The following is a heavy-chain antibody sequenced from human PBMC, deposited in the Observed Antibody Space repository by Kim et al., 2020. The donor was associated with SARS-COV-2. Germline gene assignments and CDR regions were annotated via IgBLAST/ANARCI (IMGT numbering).Heavy chain of an antibody. CDR2: TYYRSKWYN. J-gene: IGHJ3*02. CDR3: ARDPWVAVAGTNAFDI. V-gene: IGHV6-1*01. Sequence: SQTLSLTCAISGDSVSSNSAAWNWIRQSPSRGLEWLGRTYYRSKWYNDYAVSVKSRITINPDTSKNQFSLQLNSVTPEDTAVYYCARDPWVAVAGTNAFDIWGQGTMVTVSS. D-gene: IGHD6-19*01. CDR1: GDSVSSNSAA.